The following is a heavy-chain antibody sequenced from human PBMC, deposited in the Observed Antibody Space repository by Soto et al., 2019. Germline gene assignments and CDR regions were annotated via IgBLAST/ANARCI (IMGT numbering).Heavy chain of an antibody. D-gene: IGHD3-10*01. J-gene: IGHJ5*02. V-gene: IGHV4-59*01. CDR2: IFYSGST. CDR3: ARGTFRYGSGNSFHLAGDWFDP. CDR1: GASISSNF. Sequence: SETLSLTCSVSGASISSNFWSWIRQPPGKGLEWIGSIFYSGSTYYNPSLKSRVTISVDTSKDQFSLKLISVTAADTAVYYCARGTFRYGSGNSFHLAGDWFDPWGQGTLVTVSS.